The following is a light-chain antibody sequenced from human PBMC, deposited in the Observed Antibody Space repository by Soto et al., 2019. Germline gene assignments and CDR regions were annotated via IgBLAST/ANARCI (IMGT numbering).Light chain of an antibody. V-gene: IGKV3-15*01. CDR3: QQYHDWPPFT. Sequence: TVMTQSPATLYVSPGERATLSCRASQSVTSNLAWYQHKPGQAPRLIIYRASTRATGVPARFSGSGSGTEFTLTISSLQSEDLAVYYCQQYHDWPPFTFGPGTKLHIK. CDR1: QSVTSN. CDR2: RAS. J-gene: IGKJ3*01.